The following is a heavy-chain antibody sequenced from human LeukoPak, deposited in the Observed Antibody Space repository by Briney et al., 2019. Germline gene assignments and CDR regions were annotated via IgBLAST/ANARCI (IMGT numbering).Heavy chain of an antibody. V-gene: IGHV3-48*03. J-gene: IGHJ6*04. CDR3: AELGITMIGGV. D-gene: IGHD3-10*02. CDR2: ISSSGSII. CDR1: GFTFSSYE. Sequence: GGSLRLSCAASGFTFSSYEMNWVRQAPGKGLEWVSYISSSGSIIYYADSVKGRFTISRDNAKNSLYLQMKSLRAEDTAVYYCAELGITMIGGVWGKGTTVTISS.